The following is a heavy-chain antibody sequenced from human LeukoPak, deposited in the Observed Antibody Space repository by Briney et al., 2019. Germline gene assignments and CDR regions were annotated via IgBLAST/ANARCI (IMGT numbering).Heavy chain of an antibody. CDR3: ARDWHSSGLYYFDY. J-gene: IGHJ4*02. CDR2: INPNGGGT. CDR1: GYTFTSNY. D-gene: IGHD6-19*01. Sequence: ASVKVSCKAFGYTFTSNYMHWVRQAPGQGLEWMAWINPNGGGTGYSQKFQGRVTVTRDTSTTTVYMELNDLRSDDTALYYCARDWHSSGLYYFDYWGQGTLVTVSS. V-gene: IGHV1-2*02.